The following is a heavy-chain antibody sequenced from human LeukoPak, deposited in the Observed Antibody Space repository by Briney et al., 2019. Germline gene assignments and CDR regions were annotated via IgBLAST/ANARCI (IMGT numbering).Heavy chain of an antibody. CDR3: ARGTAGYYYMDV. J-gene: IGHJ6*03. Sequence: GASVKVSCKASGYTFTGYYMHWVRQATGQGLEWMGWMNPNSGNTGYAQKFQSRVTITRNTSISTAYMELSSLRSEDTAVYYCARGTAGYYYMDVWGKGTTVTISS. D-gene: IGHD2-21*02. CDR2: MNPNSGNT. V-gene: IGHV1-8*03. CDR1: GYTFTGYY.